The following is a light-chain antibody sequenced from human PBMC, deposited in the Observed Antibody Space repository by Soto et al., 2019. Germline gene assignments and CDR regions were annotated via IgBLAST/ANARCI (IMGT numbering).Light chain of an antibody. Sequence: EIVLTQSPATLSLPPGERATLSCRASQSISTYLAWYQQIPGQAPRLLIYDASNRATGIPARFSGSGSGTDFTLTLSSLQPEDFVTYYCQQSYRTPITFGQGTRLEIK. CDR2: DAS. CDR3: QQSYRTPIT. J-gene: IGKJ5*01. V-gene: IGKV3-11*01. CDR1: QSISTY.